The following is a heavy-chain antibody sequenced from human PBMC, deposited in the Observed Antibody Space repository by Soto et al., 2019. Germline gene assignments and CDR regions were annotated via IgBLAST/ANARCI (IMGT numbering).Heavy chain of an antibody. Sequence: LRLSRPASGLNFNSYTINWARQASGKRLKWLSSISSSGYIFSTDSVRGRFTISSDNAKNSVYLQINSLRAEDTAVYFCERDCSGGSCYPGMDVWGQGTKVTVYS. CDR3: ERDCSGGSCYPGMDV. D-gene: IGHD2-15*01. V-gene: IGHV3-21*01. CDR1: GLNFNSYT. CDR2: ISSSGYI. J-gene: IGHJ6*02.